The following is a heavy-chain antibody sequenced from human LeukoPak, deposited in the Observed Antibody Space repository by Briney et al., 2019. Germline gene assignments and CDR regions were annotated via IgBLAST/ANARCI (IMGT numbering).Heavy chain of an antibody. CDR2: IKQDGSEK. Sequence: GGSLRLSCAASGFTFSSYWMSWVRQAPGKGLEWVANIKQDGSEKYYVDSVKGRFTTSRDNAKNSLYLQMNSLRAEDTAVYYCARLYYDILTGLFWDYYYYYYYMDVWGKGTTVTISS. CDR1: GFTFSSYW. V-gene: IGHV3-7*01. D-gene: IGHD3-9*01. CDR3: ARLYYDILTGLFWDYYYYYYYMDV. J-gene: IGHJ6*03.